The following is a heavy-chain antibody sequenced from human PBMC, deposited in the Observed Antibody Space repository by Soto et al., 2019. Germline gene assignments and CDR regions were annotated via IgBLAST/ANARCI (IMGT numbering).Heavy chain of an antibody. CDR2: IIPIFGKV. CDR1: GGTFRTYA. Sequence: QVQLLQSGAEVKKPGSSVRVSCEASGGTFRTYAISWVRQAPGQGLEWMGEIIPIFGKVNYAQKFQGRVTIPAAESTTTVYMDLRSLTSEDTAVYYCAKGAVAGTPTSYYYYGMDVWGQGTTVTVS. J-gene: IGHJ6*02. D-gene: IGHD6-19*01. V-gene: IGHV1-69*12. CDR3: AKGAVAGTPTSYYYYGMDV.